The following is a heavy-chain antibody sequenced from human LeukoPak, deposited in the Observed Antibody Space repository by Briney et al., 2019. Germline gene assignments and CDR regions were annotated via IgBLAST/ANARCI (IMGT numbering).Heavy chain of an antibody. CDR1: GFTFSSYS. CDR2: ISSSSSYI. D-gene: IGHD6-19*01. V-gene: IGHV3-21*01. J-gene: IGHJ3*02. Sequence: GGSLRLSGAASGFTFSSYSMNWVRQAPGKGLEWVSSISSSSSYIYYADSVKGRFTISRDNAKNSLYLQMNSLRAEDTAVYYCARVVAVAGRAFDIWGQGTMVTVSS. CDR3: ARVVAVAGRAFDI.